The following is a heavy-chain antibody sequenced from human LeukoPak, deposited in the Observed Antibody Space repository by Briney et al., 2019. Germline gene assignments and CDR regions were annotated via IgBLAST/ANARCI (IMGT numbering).Heavy chain of an antibody. CDR1: GDSLSSYY. CDR2: IYYSGST. D-gene: IGHD3-22*01. Sequence: PSETLSLTCTVSGDSLSSYYWSWIRQPPGKGLEWIGYIYYSGSTNYNAPLKSRVTISVDTPRNQFSLRLSSVTAADTDVYYCARDPITLISGPHAFAVWGQGTMVTVSS. J-gene: IGHJ3*01. V-gene: IGHV4-59*01. CDR3: ARDPITLISGPHAFAV.